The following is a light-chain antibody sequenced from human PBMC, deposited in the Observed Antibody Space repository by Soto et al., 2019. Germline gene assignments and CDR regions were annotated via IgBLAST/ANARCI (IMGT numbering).Light chain of an antibody. CDR3: AAWDDSLNVVV. CDR2: DNY. CDR1: SSNIGSST. V-gene: IGLV1-44*01. Sequence: HFMLTQPPSASGTPGQRVTISCSGSSSNIGSSTVNWYLQLPGTAPELLIYDNYQRPSGVPDRFSGSKSATSASLAISGLQSEDEADYYCAAWDDSLNVVVFGGGTKVTVL. J-gene: IGLJ3*02.